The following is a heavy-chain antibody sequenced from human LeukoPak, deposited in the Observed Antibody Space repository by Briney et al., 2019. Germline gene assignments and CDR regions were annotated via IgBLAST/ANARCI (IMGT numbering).Heavy chain of an antibody. J-gene: IGHJ4*02. D-gene: IGHD2-2*01. Sequence: SETLSLTCTVSGGSISCSSYYWGWIRQPPGKGLEWIGSIHYSGSTYYKPSLKSRVTISVDTSKTQFSLKLSSVTAADTAVYYCARPPGFSTSFWDWGQGTLVTVSS. CDR1: GGSISCSSYY. V-gene: IGHV4-39*01. CDR3: ARPPGFSTSFWD. CDR2: IHYSGST.